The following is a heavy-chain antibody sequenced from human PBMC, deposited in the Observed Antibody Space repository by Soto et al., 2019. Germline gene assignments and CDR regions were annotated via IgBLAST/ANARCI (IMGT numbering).Heavy chain of an antibody. CDR1: GGSFSGYY. CDR2: INHSRST. CDR3: ARGGVVPAANFEP. J-gene: IGHJ5*02. V-gene: IGHV4-34*01. D-gene: IGHD2-2*01. Sequence: SETLSLTCAVYGGSFSGYYWSCIRQPPGKGLEWIGEINHSRSTNYNPSLKSRVTISVDTSENQFSLKLSSVTAADTAVYYCARGGVVPAANFEPWGQGTMVTVSS.